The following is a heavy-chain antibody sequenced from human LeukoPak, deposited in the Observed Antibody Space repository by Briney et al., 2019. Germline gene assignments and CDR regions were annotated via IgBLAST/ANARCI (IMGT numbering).Heavy chain of an antibody. CDR1: GFTFSSYS. Sequence: GGSLRLSCAASGFTFSSYSMNWVRQAPGKGLEWVSYISSSSSTIYYADSVKGRFTISRDNAKNSLYLQMNSLRAEDTAVYYCAGEVGATDPPFDYWGQGTLVTVSS. J-gene: IGHJ4*02. V-gene: IGHV3-48*04. CDR3: AGEVGATDPPFDY. D-gene: IGHD1-26*01. CDR2: ISSSSSTI.